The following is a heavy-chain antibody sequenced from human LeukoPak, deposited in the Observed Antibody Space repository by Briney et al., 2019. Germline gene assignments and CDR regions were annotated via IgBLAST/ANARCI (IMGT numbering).Heavy chain of an antibody. J-gene: IGHJ4*02. Sequence: GGSLRLSCAASGFTFSSYWMSWVRQAPGKGLEWVANIKQDGSGKYYVDSVKGRFTISRDNAKNSLYLQMNSLRAEDTAVYYCARDTHYDFWSGYLGTYDYWGQGTLVTVSS. CDR2: IKQDGSGK. CDR3: ARDTHYDFWSGYLGTYDY. CDR1: GFTFSSYW. D-gene: IGHD3-3*01. V-gene: IGHV3-7*01.